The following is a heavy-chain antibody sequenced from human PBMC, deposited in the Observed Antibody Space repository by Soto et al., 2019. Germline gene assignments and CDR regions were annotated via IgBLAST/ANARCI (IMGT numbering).Heavy chain of an antibody. D-gene: IGHD2-15*01. Sequence: GASVKVSCKASGYTFTSYYMHWVRQAPGQGLEWMGIINPSGGSTSYARKFQGRVTMTRDTSTSTVYMELSSLRSEDTAVYYCARALQITIYCSGGSCYGWFDPWGQGTLVTVSS. J-gene: IGHJ5*02. CDR2: INPSGGST. CDR1: GYTFTSYY. CDR3: ARALQITIYCSGGSCYGWFDP. V-gene: IGHV1-46*01.